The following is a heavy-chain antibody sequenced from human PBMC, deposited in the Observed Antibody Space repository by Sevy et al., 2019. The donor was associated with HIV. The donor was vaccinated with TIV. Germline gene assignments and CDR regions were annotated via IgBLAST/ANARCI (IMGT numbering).Heavy chain of an antibody. Sequence: ASVKVSCKTSGYTFTSYGISWVRQAPGQGLEWMGWISAYNGNTNYAQKLQGRVTMTTDTSTSTAYMELRSLRSDDTAVYYCARDASPHYYDSSGYYSYDAFDIWGQGTMVTVSS. J-gene: IGHJ3*02. CDR3: ARDASPHYYDSSGYYSYDAFDI. V-gene: IGHV1-18*04. CDR2: ISAYNGNT. D-gene: IGHD3-22*01. CDR1: GYTFTSYG.